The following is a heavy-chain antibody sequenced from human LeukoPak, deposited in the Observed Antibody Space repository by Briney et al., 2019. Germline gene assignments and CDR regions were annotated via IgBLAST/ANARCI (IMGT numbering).Heavy chain of an antibody. Sequence: GASVKVSCKASGYTFTGYYMHWVRQAPGQGLEWMGRINPNSGGTNYAQKFQGRVTMTRDTSISTAYMELSRLRSDDTAVYYCAGLLGYCSGTSCYRGFDYWGQGTLVTVSS. CDR2: INPNSGGT. D-gene: IGHD2-2*02. CDR3: AGLLGYCSGTSCYRGFDY. CDR1: GYTFTGYY. J-gene: IGHJ4*02. V-gene: IGHV1-2*06.